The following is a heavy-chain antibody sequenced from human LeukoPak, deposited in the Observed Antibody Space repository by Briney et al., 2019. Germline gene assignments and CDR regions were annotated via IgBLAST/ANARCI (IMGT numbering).Heavy chain of an antibody. CDR1: GFTFSTDG. CDR2: VWYDGSDK. CDR3: ARAGYYGSGSQDTFDY. Sequence: GGSLRLACATSGFTFSTDGTHWVRQTPGKGLEWGAVVWYDGSDKYYADSVKGRFTISRDNSKNTLYLQMNSLRAEDMAVYYCARAGYYGSGSQDTFDYWGQGTLVTVSS. J-gene: IGHJ4*02. D-gene: IGHD3-10*01. V-gene: IGHV3-33*01.